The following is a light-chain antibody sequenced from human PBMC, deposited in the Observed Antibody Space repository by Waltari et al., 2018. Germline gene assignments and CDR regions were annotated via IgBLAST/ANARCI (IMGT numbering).Light chain of an antibody. CDR3: AAWDDSLSGRV. CDR2: RNN. CDR1: RYNVGNNY. J-gene: IGLJ3*02. V-gene: IGLV1-47*01. Sequence: QSVLTQPPSASGTPGQRVTISCSGSRYNVGNNYVYCYQQLPGTAPNLLIYRNNQRPSGVPDRFSGSKSGTSASLAISGLRSEDEADYYCAAWDDSLSGRVFGGGTKVTVL.